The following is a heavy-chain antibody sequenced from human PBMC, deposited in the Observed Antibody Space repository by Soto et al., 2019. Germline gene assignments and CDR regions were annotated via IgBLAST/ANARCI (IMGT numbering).Heavy chain of an antibody. V-gene: IGHV4-31*03. CDR2: IYYSGST. Sequence: QVQLQESGPGLVKPSQTLSLTCTVSGGSISSGGYYWSWIRQPPGKGLEWIGSIYYSGSTYYNPSPXSXXTISVDTAKNQSSLKLGSVTAAAPAVYFCARGMLHWGQGTLVTVSS. CDR3: ARGMLH. D-gene: IGHD3-16*01. J-gene: IGHJ4*02. CDR1: GGSISSGGYY.